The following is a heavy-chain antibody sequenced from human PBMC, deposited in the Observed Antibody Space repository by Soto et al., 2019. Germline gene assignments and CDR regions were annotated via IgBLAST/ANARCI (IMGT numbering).Heavy chain of an antibody. J-gene: IGHJ5*02. CDR1: GYTFTSYD. CDR3: ARFTIFGVVTLNKNWFDP. CDR2: MNPNSGNT. V-gene: IGHV1-8*01. D-gene: IGHD3-3*01. Sequence: ASVKVSCKASGYTFTSYDINWVRQATGQGLEWMGWMNPNSGNTGYAQKFQGRVTMTRNTSISTAYMELSSLRSEDTAVYYCARFTIFGVVTLNKNWFDPWGQGTLVTVSS.